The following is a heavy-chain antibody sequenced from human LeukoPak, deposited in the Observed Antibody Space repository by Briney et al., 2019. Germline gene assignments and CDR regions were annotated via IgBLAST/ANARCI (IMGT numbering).Heavy chain of an antibody. V-gene: IGHV3-23*01. CDR2: ISGSGGST. J-gene: IGHJ4*02. Sequence: GGTLRLSCAASGFTFNTYGMSWVRQAPGKGLEWVSAISGSGGSTYYADSVKGRFTISRDNSKNTLYLQMNSLRAEDTAVYYCAKDLDGGYGYWGQGTLVTVSS. CDR3: AKDLDGGYGY. D-gene: IGHD5-12*01. CDR1: GFTFNTYG.